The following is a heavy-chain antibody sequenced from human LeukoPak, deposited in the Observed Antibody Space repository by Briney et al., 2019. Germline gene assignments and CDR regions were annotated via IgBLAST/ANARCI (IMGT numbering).Heavy chain of an antibody. D-gene: IGHD1-1*01. Sequence: GGSLRLSCTASGFTFGDYAMSWIRQAPGKGLEWVGFIRSKTYGETADYAASVKGRFTISRDDSKAIAYLQMNSLKTEDTAVYHCTRDRGAYNLYDYWGQGTLVTVSS. V-gene: IGHV3-49*03. CDR2: IRSKTYGETA. J-gene: IGHJ4*02. CDR3: TRDRGAYNLYDY. CDR1: GFTFGDYA.